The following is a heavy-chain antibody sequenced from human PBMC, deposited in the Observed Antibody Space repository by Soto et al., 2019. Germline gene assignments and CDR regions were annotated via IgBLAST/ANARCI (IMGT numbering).Heavy chain of an antibody. CDR2: IIPIFGTA. V-gene: IGHV1-69*13. J-gene: IGHJ6*02. Sequence: WASVKVSCKASGGTFSSYAISWVRQAPGQGLEWMGGIIPIFGTANYAQKFQGRVTITADESTSTAYMELSSLRSEDTAVYYCASLGRRMTTVTIRNYYGMDVWGQGTTVTVSS. D-gene: IGHD4-4*01. CDR1: GGTFSSYA. CDR3: ASLGRRMTTVTIRNYYGMDV.